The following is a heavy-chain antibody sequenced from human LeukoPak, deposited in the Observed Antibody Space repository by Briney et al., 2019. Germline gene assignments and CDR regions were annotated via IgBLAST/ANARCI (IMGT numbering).Heavy chain of an antibody. CDR1: GFRFSSYG. D-gene: IGHD4-17*01. J-gene: IGHJ5*02. V-gene: IGHV3-33*01. Sequence: GKSLSLSCAASGFRFSSYGMHWVRQAPGKGLEWVAVIWHDGTYKYYADSVKGRSIISRDNSKNTMHLQMDSLRPEDTAVYYCVRDDGEAFDPWGQGTLVSVSA. CDR3: VRDDGEAFDP. CDR2: IWHDGTYK.